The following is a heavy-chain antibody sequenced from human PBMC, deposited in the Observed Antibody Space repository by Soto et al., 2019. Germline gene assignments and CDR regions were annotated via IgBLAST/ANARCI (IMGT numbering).Heavy chain of an antibody. J-gene: IGHJ5*02. CDR3: ARGQGSP. V-gene: IGHV1-18*04. CDR2: ISGYSGNA. Sequence: QVQLVQSGGEVKKPGASVKVSCKASGYTFRNYDIIWVRQAPGQGLEWMGWISGYSGNAKYSQNLQGRVTLTTDTSTNPAFMELSSLRFDDTAVYYCARGQGSPWGQGTLVTVSS. CDR1: GYTFRNYD.